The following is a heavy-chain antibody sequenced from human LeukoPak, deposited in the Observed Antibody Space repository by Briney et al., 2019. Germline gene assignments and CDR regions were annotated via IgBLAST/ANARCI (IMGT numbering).Heavy chain of an antibody. Sequence: PGGSPRLSCAASGLTFSSYSMNWVRQAPGKGLEWVSYISSSSSTIYYADSVKGRFTISRDNAKNSLYLQMNSLRAEDTAVYYCARDFSPYYDSSGYPLLYYFDYWGQGTLVTVSS. CDR2: ISSSSSTI. CDR1: GLTFSSYS. D-gene: IGHD3-22*01. CDR3: ARDFSPYYDSSGYPLLYYFDY. J-gene: IGHJ4*02. V-gene: IGHV3-48*04.